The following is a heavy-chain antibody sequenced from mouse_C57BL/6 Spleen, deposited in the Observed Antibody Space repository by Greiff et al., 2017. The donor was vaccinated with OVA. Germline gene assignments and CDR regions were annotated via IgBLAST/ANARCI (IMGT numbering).Heavy chain of an antibody. CDR2: INPNYGTT. J-gene: IGHJ2*01. D-gene: IGHD4-1*01. CDR1: GYSFTDYY. Sequence: EVKLQQSGPELMKPGASVKISCKASGYSFTDYYMNWVKQSHGKSLEWIGVINPNYGTTSYNQKFKGKATLTVDQSSSTAYMQRNSLTSEDSAVYYCARSLNWGPFDYWGQGATLTVSS. V-gene: IGHV1-39*01. CDR3: ARSLNWGPFDY.